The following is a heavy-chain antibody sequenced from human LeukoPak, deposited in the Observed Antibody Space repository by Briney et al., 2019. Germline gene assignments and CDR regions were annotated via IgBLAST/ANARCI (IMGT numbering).Heavy chain of an antibody. Sequence: PGRSLRLSCAASGFTFDDYAMQWVRQAPGKGLEWVSGISWNSGSIGYADSVKGRFTISRDNAKNSLYLQMNSLRAEDTALYYCAKDDSFDYWGQGTLVTVSS. CDR1: GFTFDDYA. CDR2: ISWNSGSI. V-gene: IGHV3-9*01. CDR3: AKDDSFDY. J-gene: IGHJ4*02.